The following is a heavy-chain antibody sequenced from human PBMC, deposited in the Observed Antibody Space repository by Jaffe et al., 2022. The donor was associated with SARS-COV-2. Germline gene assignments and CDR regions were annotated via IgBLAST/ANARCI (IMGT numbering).Heavy chain of an antibody. CDR3: ARGSGPPSLYYYDSDGMDV. Sequence: EVQLVESGGGLVQPGGSLRLSCAASGFTFSSYEMNWVRQAPGKGLEWVSYISSSGSTIYYADSVKGRFTISRDNAKNSLYLQMNSLRAEDTAVYYCARGSGPPSLYYYDSDGMDVWGQGTTVTVSS. V-gene: IGHV3-48*03. CDR2: ISSSGSTI. D-gene: IGHD3-22*01. CDR1: GFTFSSYE. J-gene: IGHJ6*02.